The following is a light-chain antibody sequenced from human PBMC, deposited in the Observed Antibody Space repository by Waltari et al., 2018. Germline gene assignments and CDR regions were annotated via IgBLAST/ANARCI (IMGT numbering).Light chain of an antibody. CDR3: QQFNSYPLT. CDR1: ITDSSA. Sequence: AIQLTQSPSSLSASVGDRVTISCRASITDSSALAWYQQQPGKPPKLLIYDVFNLQSGVPSRFSGSGSGTDFTLTINSLQPEDFATYYCQQFNSYPLTFGGGTKVEIK. V-gene: IGKV1-13*02. J-gene: IGKJ4*01. CDR2: DVF.